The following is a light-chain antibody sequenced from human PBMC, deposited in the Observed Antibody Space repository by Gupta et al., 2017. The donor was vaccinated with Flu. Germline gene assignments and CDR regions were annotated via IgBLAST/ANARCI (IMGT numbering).Light chain of an antibody. Sequence: QTGRSTCKGDNIRNCYARWYQQKPGQAPVLVIYDKNIRPPGSTDRRSGSSSGNTAALTITGAQAEEEADYYCNSLESSDNDQAVFGGGTKLTVL. V-gene: IGLV3-19*01. J-gene: IGLJ2*01. CDR2: DKN. CDR3: NSLESSDNDQAV. CDR1: NIRNCY.